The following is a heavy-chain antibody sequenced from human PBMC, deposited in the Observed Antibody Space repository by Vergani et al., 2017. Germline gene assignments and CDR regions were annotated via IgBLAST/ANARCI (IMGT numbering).Heavy chain of an antibody. CDR3: AKDLSPDTSCYRD. J-gene: IGHJ4*02. CDR2: ISGSGGST. Sequence: EVQLLESGGGLVQPGGSLRLSCAASGFTFSSYAMSWFRQAPGKGLEWVSAISGSGGSTYYADSVKGRFTISRDNSKNTLYLQMNSLRAEDTAVYYCAKDLSPDTSCYRDWGQGTLVTVSS. D-gene: IGHD2-2*02. CDR1: GFTFSSYA. V-gene: IGHV3-23*01.